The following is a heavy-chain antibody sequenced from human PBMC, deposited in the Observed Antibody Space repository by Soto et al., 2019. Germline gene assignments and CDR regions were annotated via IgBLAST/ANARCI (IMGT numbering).Heavy chain of an antibody. CDR1: GFTFSSYG. CDR2: ISYDGSNK. D-gene: IGHD2-15*01. V-gene: IGHV3-30*18. J-gene: IGHJ6*02. Sequence: QVQLVESGGGVVQPGRSLRLSCAASGFTFSSYGMHWVRQAPGKGLEWVAVISYDGSNKYYADSVKGRFTISRDNSKNTPYLQMNSLRAEDTAVYYCAKDETATYGMDVWGQGTTVTVSS. CDR3: AKDETATYGMDV.